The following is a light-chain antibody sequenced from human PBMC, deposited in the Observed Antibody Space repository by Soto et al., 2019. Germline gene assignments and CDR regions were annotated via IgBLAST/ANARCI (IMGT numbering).Light chain of an antibody. CDR2: GAS. V-gene: IGKV1-39*01. CDR3: QQTYSTPVT. CDR1: LRIESY. Sequence: IHMTQSPSSLSESIGARVTITCRASLRIESYLNWYQQKPGKAPKLLIYGASTLQTGVPSRFSGSRSETDFTLTISSLPPADFATYYCQQTYSTPVTFGQGTRLDMK. J-gene: IGKJ5*01.